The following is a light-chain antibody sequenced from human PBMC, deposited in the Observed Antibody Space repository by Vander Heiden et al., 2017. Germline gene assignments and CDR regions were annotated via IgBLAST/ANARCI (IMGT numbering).Light chain of an antibody. CDR3: QQRNNWLI. Sequence: EIVLTQSPATLSLSPGERATLSCRASPSVNNWLVWYQQKPGQAPRLLIYDASQRATGIPARFSGSGSGTDFTLTISSLEPEDFAAYYCQQRNNWLIFGGGTKVELK. V-gene: IGKV3-11*01. CDR1: PSVNNW. J-gene: IGKJ4*01. CDR2: DAS.